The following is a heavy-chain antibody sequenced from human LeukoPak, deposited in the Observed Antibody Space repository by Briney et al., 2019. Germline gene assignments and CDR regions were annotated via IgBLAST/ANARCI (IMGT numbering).Heavy chain of an antibody. V-gene: IGHV4-59*01. D-gene: IGHD5-12*01. CDR1: GGSISSYY. CDR3: ARDRGRGYDLNELDY. CDR2: IYYSGST. Sequence: SETLSLTCTVSGGSISSYYWSWIRQPPGKGLEWIGYIYYSGSTNYNPSLKSRVTISVDTSKNQFSLKLSSVTAADTAVYYCARDRGRGYDLNELDYWGQGTLVTVSS. J-gene: IGHJ4*02.